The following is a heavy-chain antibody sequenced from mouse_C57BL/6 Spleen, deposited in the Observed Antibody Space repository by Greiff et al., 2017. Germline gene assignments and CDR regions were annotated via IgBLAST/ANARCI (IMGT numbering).Heavy chain of an antibody. CDR1: GYTFTSYG. J-gene: IGHJ3*01. CDR3: ARDGSMRNAWFAY. Sequence: VQLQESGAELARPGASVKLSCKASGYTFTSYGISWVKQRTGQGLEWIGMIHPNSGSTNYNEKFKSKATLTVDKSSSTAYMQLSSLTSEDSAVYYCARDGSMRNAWFAYWGQGTLVTVSA. D-gene: IGHD2-3*01. CDR2: IHPNSGST. V-gene: IGHV1-81*01.